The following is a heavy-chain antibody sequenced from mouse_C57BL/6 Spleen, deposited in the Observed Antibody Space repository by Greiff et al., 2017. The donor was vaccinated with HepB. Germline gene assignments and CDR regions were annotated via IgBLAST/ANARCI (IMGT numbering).Heavy chain of an antibody. CDR2: ISYDGSN. CDR1: GYSITSGYY. D-gene: IGHD2-4*01. V-gene: IGHV3-6*01. J-gene: IGHJ4*01. CDR3: AREDYAGAMDY. Sequence: ESGPGLVKPSQSLSLTCSVTGYSITSGYYWNWIRQFPGNKLEWMGYISYDGSNNYNPALKNRISITRDTSKNQFFLKLNSVTTEDTATYYCAREDYAGAMDYWGQGTSVTVSS.